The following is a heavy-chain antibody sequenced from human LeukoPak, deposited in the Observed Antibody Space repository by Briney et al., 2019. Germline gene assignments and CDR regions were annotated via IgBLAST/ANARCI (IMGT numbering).Heavy chain of an antibody. CDR3: ASQYSSGWYYFDY. V-gene: IGHV4-39*07. D-gene: IGHD6-19*01. Sequence: SETLSLTCTVSGVSISSSYSYWGWIRQPPGMGLEWIGSIYHSGSTYYNPSLKSRVTISVDTSKNQFSLKLSSVTAADTAVYYCASQYSSGWYYFDYWGQGTLVTVSS. J-gene: IGHJ4*02. CDR2: IYHSGST. CDR1: GVSISSSYSY.